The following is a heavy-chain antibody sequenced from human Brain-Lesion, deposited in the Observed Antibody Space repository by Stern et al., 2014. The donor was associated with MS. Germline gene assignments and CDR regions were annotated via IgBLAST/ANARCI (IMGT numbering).Heavy chain of an antibody. CDR2: IFNSGST. V-gene: IGHV4-61*02. CDR1: GGSISSGGYY. D-gene: IGHD2-2*01. J-gene: IGHJ6*02. CDR3: ARGRVVPGFQYYATDV. Sequence: QLQLQESGPGLVKPSQTLSLSCTVSGGSISSGGYYWSWIRQPAGKGLEWIGRIFNSGSTSYNPSLKSRVTLLIDTSQKHFSLRLNSMTAADTAVYYCARGRVVPGFQYYATDVWGQGTTVIVSS.